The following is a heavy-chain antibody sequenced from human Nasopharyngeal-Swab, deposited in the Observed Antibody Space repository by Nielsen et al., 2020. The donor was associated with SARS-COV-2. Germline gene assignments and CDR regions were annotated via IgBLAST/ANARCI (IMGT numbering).Heavy chain of an antibody. CDR3: ASHMPDYYGSGSHYYYDYGMDV. J-gene: IGHJ6*02. CDR1: GFTFSSYI. V-gene: IGHV3-21*01. CDR2: ISSSSIYI. Sequence: GESLKISCAASGFTFSSYIMYWVRQAPGKGLDWVSSISSSSIYIYYADSVKGRFTISRDNAKNSLYLQMNSLRAEDTAVYYCASHMPDYYGSGSHYYYDYGMDVWGQGTTVTVSS. D-gene: IGHD3-10*01.